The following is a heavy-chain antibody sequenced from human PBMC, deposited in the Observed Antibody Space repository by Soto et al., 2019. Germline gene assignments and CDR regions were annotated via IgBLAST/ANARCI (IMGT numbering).Heavy chain of an antibody. J-gene: IGHJ4*02. Sequence: SETLSLTCTVSGGSISSYYWGWIRQPPGKGLEWIGCIYYLGSSYYSPSLKSRVTISVDTSKNEFSLKLTSVTAADTAVYYCARHDGRIPGDNDSWGQGTLVTVSS. CDR1: GGSISSYY. V-gene: IGHV4-39*01. D-gene: IGHD3-10*01. CDR2: IYYLGSS. CDR3: ARHDGRIPGDNDS.